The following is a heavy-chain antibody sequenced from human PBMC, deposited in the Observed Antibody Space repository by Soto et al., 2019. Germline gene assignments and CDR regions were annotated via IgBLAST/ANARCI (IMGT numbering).Heavy chain of an antibody. Sequence: ASVKVSCKASGYTFTTYGIHWVRQAPVQRLEWMGWVNGGNGKSKYSQRFQGRVTITRDTSATTAYMELSSLKSEDTGVYYCARDGNNYDIGFDNCGQGTLVTVSS. CDR2: VNGGNGKS. CDR1: GYTFTTYG. D-gene: IGHD3-22*01. CDR3: ARDGNNYDIGFDN. J-gene: IGHJ4*02. V-gene: IGHV1-3*01.